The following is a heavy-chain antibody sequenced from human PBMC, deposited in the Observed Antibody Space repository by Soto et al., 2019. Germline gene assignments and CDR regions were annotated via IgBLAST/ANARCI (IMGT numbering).Heavy chain of an antibody. CDR1: GFTFSSYA. J-gene: IGHJ6*02. CDR2: ISYDGSNI. CDR3: ARDHPYSSGWYDYGMDV. Sequence: QVQLVESGGGVVQPGRSLRLSCAASGFTFSSYAMHWVRQAPGKGLEWVAVISYDGSNIYYADSVKGRFTISRDNSKNTLYLQMNSLRAEDTAVYYCARDHPYSSGWYDYGMDVWGQGTTVTVSS. D-gene: IGHD6-19*01. V-gene: IGHV3-30-3*01.